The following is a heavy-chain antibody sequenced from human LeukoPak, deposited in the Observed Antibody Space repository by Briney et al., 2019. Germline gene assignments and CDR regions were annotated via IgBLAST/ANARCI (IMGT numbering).Heavy chain of an antibody. CDR2: ISSSGTTI. Sequence: PGGSLRLSCAASGFTFSSYEMNWVRQAPGKGLEWVSYISSSGTTIYSADSVKGRFTISRDNAKNSLYLQMNSLRAEDTAVYYCATGTIFRGVDFDYWGQGTLVTVLS. CDR3: ATGTIFRGVDFDY. V-gene: IGHV3-48*03. CDR1: GFTFSSYE. J-gene: IGHJ4*02. D-gene: IGHD3-10*01.